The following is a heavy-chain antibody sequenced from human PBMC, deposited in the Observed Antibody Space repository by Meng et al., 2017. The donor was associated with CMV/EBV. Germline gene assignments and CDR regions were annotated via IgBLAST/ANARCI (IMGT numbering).Heavy chain of an antibody. CDR2: IYYSGST. Sequence: SETLSLTCTVSGGSISSSSYYWGWIRQPPGTGLEWIGSIYYSGSTYYNPSLKSRVTISVDTSKNQFSLKLSSVTAADTAVYYCARIIVTVYDFWSNQREYFDLWGRGTLVTVSS. CDR3: ARIIVTVYDFWSNQREYFDL. CDR1: GGSISSSSYY. V-gene: IGHV4-39*01. D-gene: IGHD3-3*01. J-gene: IGHJ2*01.